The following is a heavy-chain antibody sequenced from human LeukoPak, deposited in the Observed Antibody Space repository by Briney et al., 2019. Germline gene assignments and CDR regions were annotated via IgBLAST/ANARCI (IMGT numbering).Heavy chain of an antibody. CDR3: ARDQTVIDPYDAFDI. D-gene: IGHD3-22*01. V-gene: IGHV4-31*11. CDR2: IYHSGST. Sequence: PSETLSLTCAASGGSMRNTSYYRSWIRQHPGQGLEWIGYIYHSGSTYYNPSLKSRVTMSVDTSKNQFSLKLSSVTAADTAVYYCARDQTVIDPYDAFDIWGQGTMVTVSS. J-gene: IGHJ3*02. CDR1: GGSMRNTSYY.